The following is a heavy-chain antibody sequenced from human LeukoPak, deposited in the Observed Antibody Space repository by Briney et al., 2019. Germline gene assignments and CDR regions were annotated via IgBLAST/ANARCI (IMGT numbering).Heavy chain of an antibody. Sequence: GGSLRLYCAASGFTFSSYWMHWVRQAPGKGLVWVSRINSDGSSISYADSVKGRFTISRDNAKITLYLQMNSLRAEDTAVYYCARQGRGDNSGYYYWGQGTLVTVSS. J-gene: IGHJ4*02. V-gene: IGHV3-74*01. CDR1: GFTFSSYW. CDR2: INSDGSSI. CDR3: ARQGRGDNSGYYY. D-gene: IGHD3-22*01.